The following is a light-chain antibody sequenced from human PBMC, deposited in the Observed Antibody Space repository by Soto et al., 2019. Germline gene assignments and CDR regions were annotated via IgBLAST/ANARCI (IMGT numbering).Light chain of an antibody. V-gene: IGLV2-8*01. CDR1: SSDVGAYYY. CDR2: EVT. CDR3: NSFGGRNLG. Sequence: QSALTQPPSASGSPGQAVTISCTGNSSDVGAYYYVSWYQQHPGKAPKLMIYEVTKRPSGVPDRFSGSKSGNTASLTVSGVQAGDEADYLFNSFGGRNLGFGGGAQLTVL. J-gene: IGLJ7*01.